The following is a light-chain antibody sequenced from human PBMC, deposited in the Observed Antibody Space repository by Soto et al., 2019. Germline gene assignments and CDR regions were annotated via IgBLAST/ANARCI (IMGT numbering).Light chain of an antibody. CDR2: EVN. J-gene: IGLJ1*01. CDR3: CSYRGGSAPYV. CDR1: TSDIGAYNY. V-gene: IGLV2-14*01. Sequence: QSVLTQPASVSGSPGQSITISCTGTTSDIGAYNYVSWYQQHPGKAPKLMIYEVNNRPSGVSNRFSGSKSDNTASLTISGLQAEDEADYYCCSYRGGSAPYVFGTGTKLTVL.